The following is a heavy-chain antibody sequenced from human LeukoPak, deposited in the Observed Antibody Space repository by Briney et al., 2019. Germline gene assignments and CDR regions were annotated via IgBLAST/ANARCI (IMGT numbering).Heavy chain of an antibody. CDR2: ISAYNGNT. J-gene: IGHJ5*02. CDR1: GYTFTSYG. D-gene: IGHD1-1*01. Sequence: GASVKVSCKASGYTFTSYGVSWVRQAPGQGLEWMGWISAYNGNTNYAQKLQGRVTMTTDTSTSTAYMELRSLRSDDTAVYYCARVEGVLERRQENWFDPWGQGTLVTVSS. V-gene: IGHV1-18*01. CDR3: ARVEGVLERRQENWFDP.